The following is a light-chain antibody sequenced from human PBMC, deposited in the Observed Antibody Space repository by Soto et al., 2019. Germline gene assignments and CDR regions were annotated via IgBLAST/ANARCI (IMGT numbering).Light chain of an antibody. CDR1: QSVSSSY. V-gene: IGKV3-20*01. Sequence: EIVLTQSPGTLSLSPGEIATLSFRASQSVSSSYLAWYQQKPGQAPRLLIYGASSRATGIPDRLSGSGSGTDFTLTISRLEPEDFAVYYCQQYGSSRTFGQGTKVDI. CDR2: GAS. CDR3: QQYGSSRT. J-gene: IGKJ1*01.